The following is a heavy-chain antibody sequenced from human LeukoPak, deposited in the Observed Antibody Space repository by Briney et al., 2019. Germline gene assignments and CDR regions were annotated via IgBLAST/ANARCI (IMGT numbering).Heavy chain of an antibody. Sequence: PSETLSLTCTVSGDSIRSSRYYWGWIRQPPGKGLEWIGTIYYCESTFSNPSLKSRVTISVHTSKIQFSLKLSSVTAADTAVYYCARQAYCSSPRCNPFDYWGQGTLVTVSS. CDR2: IYYCEST. CDR3: ARQAYCSSPRCNPFDY. V-gene: IGHV4-39*01. CDR1: GDSIRSSRYY. J-gene: IGHJ4*02. D-gene: IGHD2-2*01.